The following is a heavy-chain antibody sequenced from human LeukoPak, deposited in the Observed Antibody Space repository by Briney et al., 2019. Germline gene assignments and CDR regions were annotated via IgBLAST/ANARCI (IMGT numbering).Heavy chain of an antibody. CDR1: GYTFTNYD. CDR2: ISAYNDNT. V-gene: IGHV1-18*01. J-gene: IGHJ4*02. Sequence: ASVKVSCKASGYTFTNYDISWVRQAPGQGLEWMGWISAYNDNTNHAQKLQGRVTMTTDTSTSTAYMELRSLRSDDTAVYYCAREHSGSYSQPLDYFDYWGQGTLVTVSS. CDR3: AREHSGSYSQPLDYFDY. D-gene: IGHD1-26*01.